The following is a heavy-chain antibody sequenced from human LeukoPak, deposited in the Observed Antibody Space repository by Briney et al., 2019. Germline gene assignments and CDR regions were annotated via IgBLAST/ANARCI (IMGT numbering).Heavy chain of an antibody. D-gene: IGHD3-22*01. CDR3: ARSVKDYYDSSGYSEHDY. CDR1: GGSFSGYY. CDR2: INHSGST. Sequence: PSETLSLTCAVYGGSFSGYYWSWIRQPPGKGLEWIGEINHSGSTNYNPSLKSRVTISADTSKNQFSLKLSSVTAADTAVYYCARSVKDYYDSSGYSEHDYWGQGTLVTVSS. J-gene: IGHJ4*02. V-gene: IGHV4-34*01.